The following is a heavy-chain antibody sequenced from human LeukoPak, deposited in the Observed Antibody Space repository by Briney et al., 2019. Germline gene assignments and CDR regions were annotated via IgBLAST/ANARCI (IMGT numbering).Heavy chain of an antibody. CDR1: GGSISSYY. Sequence: SETLSLTCTVSGGSISSYYWSWIRRPPGKGLEWTGYIYYSGSTNYNPSLKSRVTISVDTSKNQFSLKLSSVTAADTAVYYCARDSDTAMGTFDYWGQGTLVTVSS. CDR2: IYYSGST. CDR3: ARDSDTAMGTFDY. D-gene: IGHD5-18*01. J-gene: IGHJ4*02. V-gene: IGHV4-59*01.